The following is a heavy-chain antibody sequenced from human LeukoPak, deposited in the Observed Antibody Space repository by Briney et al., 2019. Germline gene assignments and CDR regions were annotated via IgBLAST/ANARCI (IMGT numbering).Heavy chain of an antibody. D-gene: IGHD5-12*01. J-gene: IGHJ4*02. CDR2: INPNSGGT. CDR1: GYTFTGYY. CDR3: ARTRGYSGYDPLDY. V-gene: IGHV1-2*02. Sequence: GASVKVSCKASGYTFTGYYMHWVRQAPGQGLEWMGWINPNSGGTNYAQKFQGRVTMTRDTSISTAYMELSRLRSDETAVYYCARTRGYSGYDPLDYWGQGTLVTVSS.